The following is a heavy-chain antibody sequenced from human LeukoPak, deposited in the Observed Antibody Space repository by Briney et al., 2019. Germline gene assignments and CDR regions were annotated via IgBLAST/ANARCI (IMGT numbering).Heavy chain of an antibody. D-gene: IGHD3-16*02. J-gene: IGHJ4*02. V-gene: IGHV1-18*01. CDR3: ARGGSMITFGGVIAAAFDY. CDR1: GYTFTSYG. CDR2: ISAYNGNT. Sequence: ASVKVSCKASGYTFTSYGISWVRQAPGQGLEWMGWISAYNGNTNYAQKLQVRVTMTTDTSTSTAYMELRSLRSDDTAVYYCARGGSMITFGGVIAAAFDYWGQGTLVTVSS.